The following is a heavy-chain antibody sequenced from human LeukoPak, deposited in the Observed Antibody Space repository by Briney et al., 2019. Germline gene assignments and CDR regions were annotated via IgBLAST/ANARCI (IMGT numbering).Heavy chain of an antibody. CDR1: GYTFTCYY. V-gene: IGHV1-2*02. CDR2: INPNSGGT. D-gene: IGHD3-9*01. CDR3: ARVFSRDYDILFRGSFDY. J-gene: IGHJ4*02. Sequence: ASVKVSCKASGYTFTCYYMHWVRQAPGQGLEWMGWINPNSGGTNYAQKFQGRVTMTRDTSISTAYMELSRLRSDDTAVYYCARVFSRDYDILFRGSFDYWGQGTLVTVSS.